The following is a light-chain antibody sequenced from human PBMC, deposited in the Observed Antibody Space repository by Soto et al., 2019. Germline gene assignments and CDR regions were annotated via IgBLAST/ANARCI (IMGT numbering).Light chain of an antibody. CDR1: SSDVGAYNY. V-gene: IGLV2-14*01. CDR2: DVR. CDR3: SSYTSNSTLYV. Sequence: QSALTQPASVSGSPGQSITISCTGTSSDVGAYNYVSWYQQHPGKAPKLMIYDVRNRPSGVSNRFSGSKSGNTASLTISGLQAEDEADYYCSSYTSNSTLYVFGTGTKVTVL. J-gene: IGLJ1*01.